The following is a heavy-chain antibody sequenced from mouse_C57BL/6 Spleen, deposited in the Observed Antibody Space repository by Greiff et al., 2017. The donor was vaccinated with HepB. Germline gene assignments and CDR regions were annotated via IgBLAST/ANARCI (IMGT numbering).Heavy chain of an antibody. CDR2: ISSGGSYT. Sequence: EVQRVESGGDLVKPGGSLKLSCAASGFTFSSYGMSWVRRTPDKRLEWVATISSGGSYTYYPDSVKGRFTISRDNAKNTLYLQMSSLKSEDTAMYYCARHRPYFDYWGQGTTLTVSS. J-gene: IGHJ2*01. V-gene: IGHV5-6*01. CDR1: GFTFSSYG. CDR3: ARHRPYFDY.